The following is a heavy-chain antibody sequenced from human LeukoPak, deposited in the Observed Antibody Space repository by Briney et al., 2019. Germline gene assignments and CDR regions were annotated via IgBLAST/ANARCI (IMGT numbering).Heavy chain of an antibody. CDR1: GGTFSSYA. V-gene: IGHV1-69*13. CDR3: ARGLKYGSLDYFDY. Sequence: SVKVSCKASGGTFSSYAISWVRQAPGQGLEWMGGIIPIFGTANYAQKFRGRVTITADESTSTAYMELSSLRSEDTAVYYCARGLKYGSLDYFDYWGQGTRVTVSS. CDR2: IIPIFGTA. D-gene: IGHD2-15*01. J-gene: IGHJ4*02.